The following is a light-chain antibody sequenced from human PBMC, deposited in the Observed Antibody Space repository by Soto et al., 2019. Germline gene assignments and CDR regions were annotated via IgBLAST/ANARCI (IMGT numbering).Light chain of an antibody. CDR1: QSVSSN. Sequence: EIVMTQSPATLSVSPGERATLSCRASQSVSSNLAWYQQKPGQAPRLLIYGASTRATGIPASFSGSGSGTEFTLTISSLQSEDFAVYYRQQYGSSPQTLGQGTKVDIK. CDR2: GAS. V-gene: IGKV3-15*01. J-gene: IGKJ1*01. CDR3: QQYGSSPQT.